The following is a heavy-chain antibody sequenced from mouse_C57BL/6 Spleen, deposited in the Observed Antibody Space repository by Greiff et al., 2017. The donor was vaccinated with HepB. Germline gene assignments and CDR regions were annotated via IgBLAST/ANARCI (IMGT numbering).Heavy chain of an antibody. J-gene: IGHJ3*01. CDR3: AIYYYGSSYDWFAY. V-gene: IGHV3-6*01. Sequence: EVQLQESGPGLVKPSQSLSLTCSVTGYSITSGYYWNWIRQFPGNKLEWMGYISYDGSNNYNPSLKNRISITRDTSKNQFFLKLNSVTTEDTATYYCAIYYYGSSYDWFAYWGQGTLVTVSA. CDR2: ISYDGSN. CDR1: GYSITSGYY. D-gene: IGHD1-1*01.